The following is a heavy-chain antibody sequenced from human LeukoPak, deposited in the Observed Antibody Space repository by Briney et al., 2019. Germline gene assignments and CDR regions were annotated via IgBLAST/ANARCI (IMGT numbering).Heavy chain of an antibody. CDR3: AGGGENSGFDY. D-gene: IGHD6-19*01. CDR2: ISGSGGST. Sequence: PGGTLRLSCAASGFTFSSYGMSWVRQAPGKGLEWVSAISGSGGSTYYADSVKGRFTISRDNAKNSLYLQMNSLRAEDTALYYCAGGGENSGFDYWGQGTLVIVPS. V-gene: IGHV3-23*01. CDR1: GFTFSSYG. J-gene: IGHJ4*02.